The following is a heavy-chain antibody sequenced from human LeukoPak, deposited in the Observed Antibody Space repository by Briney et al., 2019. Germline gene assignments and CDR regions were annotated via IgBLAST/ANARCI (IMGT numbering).Heavy chain of an antibody. D-gene: IGHD3-3*01. CDR1: RYTFTSYY. V-gene: IGHV1-46*01. CDR2: INPSGGST. Sequence: ASVKVSCKASRYTFTSYYMHWVRQAPGQGLEWMGIINPSGGSTSYAQKFQGRVTMTRDTSTSTVYMELSSLRSEDTAVYYCARDRPPTYYDFWSGHKSGADYYMDVWGKGTTVTVSS. CDR3: ARDRPPTYYDFWSGHKSGADYYMDV. J-gene: IGHJ6*03.